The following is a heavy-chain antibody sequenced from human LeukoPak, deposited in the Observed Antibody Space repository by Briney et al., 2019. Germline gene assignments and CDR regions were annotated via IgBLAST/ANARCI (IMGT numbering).Heavy chain of an antibody. CDR1: GYTFTGYS. Sequence: RASVKVSCKASGYTFTGYSMHWVRQAPGQGLEWMGRINPNSGGTQYAQKFQGRVTMTSDSSIITVYMELSSLRSDGTAIYYCVRDRAFRGGGFHPWGQGTLVTVSS. CDR2: INPNSGGT. V-gene: IGHV1-2*06. J-gene: IGHJ5*02. CDR3: VRDRAFRGGGFHP. D-gene: IGHD3-10*01.